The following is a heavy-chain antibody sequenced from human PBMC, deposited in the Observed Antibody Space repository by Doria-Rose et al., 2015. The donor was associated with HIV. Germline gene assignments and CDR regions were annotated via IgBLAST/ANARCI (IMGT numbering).Heavy chain of an antibody. V-gene: IGHV2-26*01. CDR2: MFSDDER. CDR1: GVSLSSPGMG. J-gene: IGHJ4*02. Sequence: QVTLKESGPVLVKPTETLTLTCTVSGVSLSSPGMGVSWIRQPPGKALEWLAHMFSDDERSYQTSLKSRLTTSRGTSKSQVVLTMTDMDPVDTATYYCARIKSSRWYRKYYFDFWGQGTLVIVSA. D-gene: IGHD6-13*01. CDR3: ARIKSSRWYRKYYFDF.